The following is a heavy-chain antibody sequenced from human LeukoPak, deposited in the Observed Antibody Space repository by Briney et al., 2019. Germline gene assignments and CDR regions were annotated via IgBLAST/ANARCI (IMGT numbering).Heavy chain of an antibody. V-gene: IGHV3-21*01. Sequence: GGSLRLSCAASGLTFRSYSMNWVRQAPGKRLEWLSSITSSGSHMYYADSVKGRFTISRDNAKSSLYLQMNSLSPEDTAVYYCASFMTTVTIPDYWGQGTLVTVSS. CDR3: ASFMTTVTIPDY. CDR1: GLTFRSYS. CDR2: ITSSGSHM. D-gene: IGHD4-17*01. J-gene: IGHJ4*02.